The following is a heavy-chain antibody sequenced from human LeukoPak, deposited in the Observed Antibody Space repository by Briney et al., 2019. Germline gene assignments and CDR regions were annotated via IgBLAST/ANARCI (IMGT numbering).Heavy chain of an antibody. J-gene: IGHJ4*02. CDR2: IWYDGSNK. CDR1: GFTFSSYV. CDR3: ALIPGSGY. Sequence: GRSLRLSCAASGFTFSSYVMHWVRQAPGKGLEWVAVIWYDGSNKYYADSVKGRFTISRDSSKNTLFLLMSSLRADDTAVYYCALIPGSGYWGQGTVVTVSP. V-gene: IGHV3-33*08. D-gene: IGHD2-15*01.